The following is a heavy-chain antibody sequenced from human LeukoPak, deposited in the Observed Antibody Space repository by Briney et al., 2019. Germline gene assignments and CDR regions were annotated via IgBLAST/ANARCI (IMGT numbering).Heavy chain of an antibody. CDR1: GYIFTNYG. CDR2: ISTYNGNT. J-gene: IGHJ3*01. V-gene: IGHV1-18*01. D-gene: IGHD2-15*01. Sequence: GASVKVSCKTSGYIFTNYGITWVRLAPGQGLEWLGWISTYNGNTHYARKFQGRVTMTKDTSASTAYMELRGLRSDDTALYYCARLPDVNAALDVWGQGTMITVSS. CDR3: ARLPDVNAALDV.